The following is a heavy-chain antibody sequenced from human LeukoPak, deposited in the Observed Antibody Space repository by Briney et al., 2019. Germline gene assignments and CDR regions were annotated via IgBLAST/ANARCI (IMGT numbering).Heavy chain of an antibody. CDR2: IYPDDSDT. J-gene: IGHJ4*02. V-gene: IGHV5-51*01. CDR3: AIGGDTTTSCYRCFDY. CDR1: GYRFTNYW. D-gene: IGHD2-2*02. Sequence: GESLKISCKGSGYRFTNYWIGWVRQMPGKGLEWMGLIYPDDSDTRYSPSFQGQVTISADKSISTAYLQWSSLKASDTAMYYCAIGGDTTTSCYRCFDYWGQGTLVSVSS.